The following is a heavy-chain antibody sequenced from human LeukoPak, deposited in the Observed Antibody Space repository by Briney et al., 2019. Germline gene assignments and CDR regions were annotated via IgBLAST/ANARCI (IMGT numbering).Heavy chain of an antibody. Sequence: SETLSLTCTVSGGSTSSGSYYWSWIRQPAGKGLEWIGRIYTSGSTNYNPSLKSRVTISVDTSKNQFSLKLSSVTAADTAVYYCARGGVAASHYYFDYWGQGTLVTVSS. CDR1: GGSTSSGSYY. CDR2: IYTSGST. CDR3: ARGGVAASHYYFDY. J-gene: IGHJ4*02. V-gene: IGHV4-61*02. D-gene: IGHD2-15*01.